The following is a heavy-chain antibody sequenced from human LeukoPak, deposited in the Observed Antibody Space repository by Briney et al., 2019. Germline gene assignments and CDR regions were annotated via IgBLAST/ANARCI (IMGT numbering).Heavy chain of an antibody. Sequence: PGGSLRLSCAASGFTFTTYWKTWVRQAPGKGLEWVSSITSHSSYIYYADSVKGRFTISRDNAKNSVYLQMNSLRAEDAAVYYCAREMLRSLALDYWGQGTLVTVSS. CDR2: ITSHSSYI. V-gene: IGHV3-21*01. CDR3: AREMLRSLALDY. D-gene: IGHD3-3*01. J-gene: IGHJ4*02. CDR1: GFTFTTYW.